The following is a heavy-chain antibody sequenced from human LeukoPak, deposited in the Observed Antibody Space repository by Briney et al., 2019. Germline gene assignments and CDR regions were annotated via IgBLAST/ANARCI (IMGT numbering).Heavy chain of an antibody. Sequence: ASVKVSCKASGYTFTSYGISWVRQAPGQGLEWMGWIDTNTGNPTYAQGFTGRFVFSLDTSVSTAYLQISSLKAEDTAVYYCAREMDSSGYYYVSDYWGQGTLVTVSS. CDR1: GYTFTSYG. CDR2: IDTNTGNP. V-gene: IGHV7-4-1*02. CDR3: AREMDSSGYYYVSDY. J-gene: IGHJ4*02. D-gene: IGHD3-22*01.